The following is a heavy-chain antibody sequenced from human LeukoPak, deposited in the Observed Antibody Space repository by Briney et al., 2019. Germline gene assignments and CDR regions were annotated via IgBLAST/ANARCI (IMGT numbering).Heavy chain of an antibody. J-gene: IGHJ4*02. CDR3: ARDQYSYAHAAH. Sequence: GGSLRLSCAASGFTVSSNYMSWVRQAPGRGLEWVSVIYSGGTTYYADSVKGRFTISRDNSKNTLHLQMNSLRAEDTAVYYCARDQYSYAHAAHWGQGTLVTVSS. V-gene: IGHV3-66*01. D-gene: IGHD5-18*01. CDR2: IYSGGTT. CDR1: GFTVSSNY.